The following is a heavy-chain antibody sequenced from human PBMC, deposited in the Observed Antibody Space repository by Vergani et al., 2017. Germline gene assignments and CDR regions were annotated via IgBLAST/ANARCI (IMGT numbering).Heavy chain of an antibody. CDR2: INPSGGNT. Sequence: QVQLVQSGAEVKKPGASVKVSCKASGYTFTSYYMHWVRQAPGQGLEWMGIINPSGGNTNYAQKLQGRVTMTTDTSTSTAYMELSSLRSEDTAVYYCARSRWELLKAYYYYYGMDVWGQGTTVTVSS. D-gene: IGHD1-26*01. CDR1: GYTFTSYY. J-gene: IGHJ6*02. CDR3: ARSRWELLKAYYYYYGMDV. V-gene: IGHV1-46*01.